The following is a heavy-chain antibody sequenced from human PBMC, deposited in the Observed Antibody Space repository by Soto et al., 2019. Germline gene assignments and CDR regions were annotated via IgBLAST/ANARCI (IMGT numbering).Heavy chain of an antibody. Sequence: SGPTLVNPTQTLTLTCTFSGFSLSTSGICVSWIRQPPGKALEWLARIDWDDDKYYSTSLKTRLTISKDTSKNQVVLTMTNMDPVDTATYYCARILAVAGKDYYYYMDVWGKGTTVTVSS. D-gene: IGHD6-19*01. V-gene: IGHV2-70*11. CDR2: IDWDDDK. CDR1: GFSLSTSGIC. J-gene: IGHJ6*03. CDR3: ARILAVAGKDYYYYMDV.